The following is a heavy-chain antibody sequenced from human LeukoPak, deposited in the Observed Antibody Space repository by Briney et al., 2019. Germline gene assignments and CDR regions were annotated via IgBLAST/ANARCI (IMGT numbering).Heavy chain of an antibody. V-gene: IGHV4-59*08. D-gene: IGHD3-22*01. CDR2: IYYSGST. Sequence: SETLSLTCTVSGGSISSYYWSWIRQPPGKGLEWIGYIYYSGSTNYNPSLKSRATISVDTSKNQFSLKLSSVTAADTAVYYCARYRAAYYYDSSGYSEYWGQGTLVTVSS. J-gene: IGHJ4*02. CDR1: GGSISSYY. CDR3: ARYRAAYYYDSSGYSEY.